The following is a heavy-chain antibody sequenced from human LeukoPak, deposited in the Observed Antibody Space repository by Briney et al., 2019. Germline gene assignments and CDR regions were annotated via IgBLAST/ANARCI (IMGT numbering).Heavy chain of an antibody. CDR1: GGSISSGSYY. CDR2: IYTSGST. D-gene: IGHD6-13*01. V-gene: IGHV4-61*02. J-gene: IGHJ3*02. Sequence: SETLSLTCTVSGGSISSGSYYWSWIRQPAGKGLEWIGRIYTSGSTNYNPSLKSRVTISVDTSKNQFSLKLSSVTAADTAVYYCARHPAQQLVGHDAFDIWGQGTMVTVSS. CDR3: ARHPAQQLVGHDAFDI.